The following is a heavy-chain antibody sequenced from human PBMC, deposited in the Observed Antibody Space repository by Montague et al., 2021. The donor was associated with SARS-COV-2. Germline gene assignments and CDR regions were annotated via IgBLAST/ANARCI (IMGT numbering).Heavy chain of an antibody. CDR1: FFPFRSYE. Sequence: SRRLSFSSSFFPFRSYEMNWIRQAPGKGLERVSNISSSGSTIYYVDSVKGRFTISRDNAKNSLYLQMNSLRAEDTAVYYCARGALWVVVVITAPLNFDYWGQGTLVTVSS. CDR3: ARGALWVVVVITAPLNFDY. D-gene: IGHD3-22*01. V-gene: IGHV3-48*03. CDR2: ISSSGSTI. J-gene: IGHJ4*02.